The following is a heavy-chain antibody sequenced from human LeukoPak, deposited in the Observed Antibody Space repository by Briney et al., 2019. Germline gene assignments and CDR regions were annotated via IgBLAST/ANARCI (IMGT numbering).Heavy chain of an antibody. D-gene: IGHD5-24*01. CDR1: GYTFTSYG. Sequence: SVKVSCKASGYTFTSYGISWVRQAPGQGLEWMGRIIPIFDEAIYAQKFRGRVTITADKSTSTAYMELSSLRLEDTAVYYCERRPERWPQNHRTLDNWGQGTLVTVSS. CDR2: IIPIFDEA. J-gene: IGHJ4*02. CDR3: ERRPERWPQNHRTLDN. V-gene: IGHV1-69*04.